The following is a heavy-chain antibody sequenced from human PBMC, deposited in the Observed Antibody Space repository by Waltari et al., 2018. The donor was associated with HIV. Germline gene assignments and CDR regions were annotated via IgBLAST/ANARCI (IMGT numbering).Heavy chain of an antibody. CDR1: GFMFSGYV. V-gene: IGHV3-30*01. Sequence: QVQLVESGGGVVKPGGSLRLSCTASGFMFSGYVMHWVRQAPGKGLEWVAVTSFDGSNNYYAQSVKGRFTISRDNVKNMLHLQMNSLKIEDTAVYYCAKDKSGSLHYYYYYGMDVWGKGTTVAASS. CDR2: TSFDGSNN. J-gene: IGHJ6*04. D-gene: IGHD1-26*01. CDR3: AKDKSGSLHYYYYYGMDV.